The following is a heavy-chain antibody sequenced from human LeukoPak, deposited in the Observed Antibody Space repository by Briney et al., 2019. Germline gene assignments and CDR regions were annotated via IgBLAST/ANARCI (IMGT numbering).Heavy chain of an antibody. J-gene: IGHJ4*02. D-gene: IGHD6-13*01. Sequence: SETLSLTCSVPGGSISSTTYHWGWIRQPPGKGLEWIGNFYYSGDTYYNSSLKSRVTISVDTSKNQFSLKLTSVTAADTAVYYCARGGVRQLTNVFDFWGQGTLVTVSS. V-gene: IGHV4-39*07. CDR1: GGSISSTTYH. CDR2: FYYSGDT. CDR3: ARGGVRQLTNVFDF.